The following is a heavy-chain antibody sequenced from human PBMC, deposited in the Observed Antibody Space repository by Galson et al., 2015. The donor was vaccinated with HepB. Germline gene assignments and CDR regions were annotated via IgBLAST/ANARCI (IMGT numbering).Heavy chain of an antibody. V-gene: IGHV1-69*02. CDR3: ASYFFYSSSWSDAFDI. CDR2: IIPILGIA. CDR1: GGTFSSYT. J-gene: IGHJ3*02. D-gene: IGHD6-13*01. Sequence: SVKVSCKASGGTFSSYTISWVRQAPGQGLEWMGRIIPILGIANYAQKFQGRVTITADKSTSTAYVELSSLRSEDTAVYYCASYFFYSSSWSDAFDIWGQGTMVTVSS.